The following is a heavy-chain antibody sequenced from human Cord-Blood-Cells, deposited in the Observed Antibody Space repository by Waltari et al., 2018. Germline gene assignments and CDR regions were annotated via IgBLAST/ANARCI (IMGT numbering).Heavy chain of an antibody. V-gene: IGHV3-30*04. CDR3: ARDAEGALGPLDY. CDR1: GLTFSTYA. J-gene: IGHJ4*02. Sequence: QVQLVESGGGVVQPGRSLRLSWAASGLTFSTYASPWVRQAPGKGLEWVAVISYDGSNKYYADSVKGRFTISRDNSKNTLYLQMNSLRAEDTAVYYCARDAEGALGPLDYWGQGTLVTVSS. CDR2: ISYDGSNK. D-gene: IGHD3-16*01.